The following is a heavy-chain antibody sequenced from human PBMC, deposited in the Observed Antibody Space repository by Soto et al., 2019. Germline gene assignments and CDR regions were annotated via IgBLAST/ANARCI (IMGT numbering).Heavy chain of an antibody. Sequence: QVQLVQSGAEVQKPGSSVKVSCKASGGTFSSYAISWVRQAPGQGLEWMGGIIPIFGTANYAQKFQGRVTITADESTSTAYMELSSLRSEDTAVYYCARGRYPPSRFDYYYGMDVWGQGTTVTVSS. D-gene: IGHD3-10*01. J-gene: IGHJ6*02. CDR2: IIPIFGTA. CDR3: ARGRYPPSRFDYYYGMDV. CDR1: GGTFSSYA. V-gene: IGHV1-69*01.